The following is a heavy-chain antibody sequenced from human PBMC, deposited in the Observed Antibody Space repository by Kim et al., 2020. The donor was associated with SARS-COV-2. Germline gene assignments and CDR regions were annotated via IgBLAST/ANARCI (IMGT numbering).Heavy chain of an antibody. CDR1: GFTFSSYA. J-gene: IGHJ6*02. D-gene: IGHD3-10*01. CDR3: AKDRGYYYGSGSYYKGQYYYYYYGMDV. Sequence: GGSLRLSCAASGFTFSSYAMSWVRQAPGKGLEWVSAISGSGGSTYYADSVKGRFTISRDNSKNTLYLQMNSLRAEDTAVYYCAKDRGYYYGSGSYYKGQYYYYYYGMDVWGQGTTVTVSS. V-gene: IGHV3-23*01. CDR2: ISGSGGST.